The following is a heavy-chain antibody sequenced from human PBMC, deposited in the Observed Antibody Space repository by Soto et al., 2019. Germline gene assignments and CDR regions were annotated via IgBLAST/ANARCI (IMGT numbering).Heavy chain of an antibody. CDR1: GFTFSNYA. V-gene: IGHV3-23*01. D-gene: IGHD1-26*01. CDR2: ISGSGGNR. J-gene: IGHJ4*02. CDR3: ANGTGSYSFLFDS. Sequence: PGGSLRLSCAASGFTFSNYAMTWVRQAPGKGLEWVSGISGSGGNRDYADSVKGRFTISRDSSKNTLFLQMNSLRADDTAVYYCANGTGSYSFLFDSWGQGXLVTVS.